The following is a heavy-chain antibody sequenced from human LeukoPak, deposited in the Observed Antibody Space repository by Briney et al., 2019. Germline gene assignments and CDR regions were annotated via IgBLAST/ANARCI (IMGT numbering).Heavy chain of an antibody. V-gene: IGHV3-21*01. CDR3: TRGYCTSTSCLPDAFDI. D-gene: IGHD2-2*01. CDR2: ISSSSSNI. Sequence: GGSLRLSCAASGFTFSSYSMNWVRQAPGKGLEWVSSISSSSSNIYYADLLKGRFTISRDNAKNSLYLQMNSLRAEDTAVYYCTRGYCTSTSCLPDAFDIWGQGTMVTVSS. CDR1: GFTFSSYS. J-gene: IGHJ3*02.